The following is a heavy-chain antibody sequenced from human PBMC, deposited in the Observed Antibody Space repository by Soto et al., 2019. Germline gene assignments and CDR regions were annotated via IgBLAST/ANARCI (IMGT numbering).Heavy chain of an antibody. V-gene: IGHV3-30*18. J-gene: IGHJ6*02. CDR2: TSYDGDKK. Sequence: GGSLRLSCAASGFIFSNYGMHWVRQAPGKGLEWVAVTSYDGDKKYYADSVKGRFTISRDNSKNTLYLQMNSLRAEDTAVYYCAKDIALVRGVIMGLDVWGQGTTVTVSS. CDR1: GFIFSNYG. D-gene: IGHD3-10*01. CDR3: AKDIALVRGVIMGLDV.